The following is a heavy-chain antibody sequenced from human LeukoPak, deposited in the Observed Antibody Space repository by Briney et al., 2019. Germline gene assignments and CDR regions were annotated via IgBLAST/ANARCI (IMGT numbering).Heavy chain of an antibody. J-gene: IGHJ4*02. V-gene: IGHV4-61*01. CDR1: GYSISSGYY. Sequence: SETLSLTCTVSGYSISSGYYWDWIRQPPGKGLEWIGYIYYSGSTNYNPSLKSRVTISVDTSKNQFSLKLSSVTAADTAVYYCARYQPATAVGLSFDYWGQGTLVTVSS. D-gene: IGHD1-26*01. CDR3: ARYQPATAVGLSFDY. CDR2: IYYSGST.